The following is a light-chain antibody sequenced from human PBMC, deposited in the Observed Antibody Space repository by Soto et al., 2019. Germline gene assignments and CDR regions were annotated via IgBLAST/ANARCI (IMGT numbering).Light chain of an antibody. J-gene: IGKJ2*01. CDR2: DAS. V-gene: IGKV1-5*01. CDR3: LQYNDFPYP. Sequence: DIQMTQSPSTLSASVGDRVTITCRASQSMSRWWAWYQQTPGKAPKLLIYDASGLQSGVPSRFSGSGSGTEFTLTISGLQPDDFATYYCLQYNDFPYPFGQGTKLDIK. CDR1: QSMSRW.